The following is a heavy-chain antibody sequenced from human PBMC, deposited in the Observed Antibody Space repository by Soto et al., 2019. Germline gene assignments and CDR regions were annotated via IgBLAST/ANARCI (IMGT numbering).Heavy chain of an antibody. Sequence: SETLSLTCTVSNGSISSSDYYWGWIRQPPGKGLEWIATIYYSGSIYYNPSLKGRISISVDTSRNQFSLKLSSVTAADTAIYYCASQDYDKSVYYFDYWGRGTLVTVSS. CDR2: IYYSGSI. J-gene: IGHJ4*02. D-gene: IGHD3-22*01. CDR3: ASQDYDKSVYYFDY. V-gene: IGHV4-39*07. CDR1: NGSISSSDYY.